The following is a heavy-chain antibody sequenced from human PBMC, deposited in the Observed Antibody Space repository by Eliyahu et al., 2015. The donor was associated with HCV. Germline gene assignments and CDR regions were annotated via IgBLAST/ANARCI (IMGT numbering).Heavy chain of an antibody. Sequence: EVQLVESGGGLVQPGGSLRLSCAASGFXFSSXWXXWXRQAPGKGLEWVANIKQDGSEKYYVDSVKGRFTISRDNAKNSLYLQMNSLRAEDTAVYYCAREGWFGELPVEIFYYYYGMDVWGQGTTVTVSS. V-gene: IGHV3-7*01. CDR1: GFXFSSXW. CDR3: AREGWFGELPVEIFYYYYGMDV. CDR2: IKQDGSEK. D-gene: IGHD3-10*01. J-gene: IGHJ6*02.